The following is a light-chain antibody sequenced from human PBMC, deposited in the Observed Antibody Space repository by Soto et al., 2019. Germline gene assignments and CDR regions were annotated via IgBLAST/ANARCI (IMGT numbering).Light chain of an antibody. V-gene: IGLV7-46*01. J-gene: IGLJ2*01. CDR1: TGDVTSDHY. CDR2: DTD. Sequence: QAVVTQEPSLAVSPGGTTTLTCGSNTGDVTSDHYSYWFQQKPGQAPRTLIYDTDKRHSRTPARFSGSLLGGKAALTLSGAQPEDEADYYCLLSSNGAVVFGGGTQLTVL. CDR3: LLSSNGAVV.